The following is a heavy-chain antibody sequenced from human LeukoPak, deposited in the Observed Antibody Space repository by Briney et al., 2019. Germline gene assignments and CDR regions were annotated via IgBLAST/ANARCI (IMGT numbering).Heavy chain of an antibody. Sequence: ETLSLTCTVSGGSISSYYWSWIRQPPGKGLEWIGYIYYSGSTYYNPSLKSRVTISVDRSKNQFSLKLSSVTAADTAVYYCARVVEMATIDYWGQGTLVTVSS. J-gene: IGHJ4*02. CDR1: GGSISSYY. V-gene: IGHV4-59*12. CDR3: ARVVEMATIDY. CDR2: IYYSGST. D-gene: IGHD5-24*01.